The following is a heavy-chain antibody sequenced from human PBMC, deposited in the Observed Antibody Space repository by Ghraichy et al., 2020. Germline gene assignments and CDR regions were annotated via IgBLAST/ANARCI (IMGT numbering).Heavy chain of an antibody. CDR2: IYISGST. D-gene: IGHD2-15*01. CDR3: ARGPWGWWYFDY. CDR1: GGSISSYY. V-gene: IGHV4-4*07. J-gene: IGHJ4*02. Sequence: ESLNISCTVSGGSISSYYWSWIRQPAGKALEWIGRIYISGSTNYNPSLKSRVTMSVDTSKNQFSLKLSSVTAADTAVYYCARGPWGWWYFDYWGQGTLVTVSS.